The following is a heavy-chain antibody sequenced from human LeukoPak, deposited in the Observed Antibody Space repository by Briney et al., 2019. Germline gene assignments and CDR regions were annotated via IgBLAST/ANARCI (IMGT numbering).Heavy chain of an antibody. Sequence: ASVKVSCKASGYTFTGYYMHRVRQAPGEGPVWMGWINPNNSDTIYAQKFQGRVTMTRDTSLSTGYMELSSLRSDDTAVYYCARQVGGSFDYWGQGTLVTVSA. J-gene: IGHJ4*02. CDR1: GYTFTGYY. CDR3: ARQVGGSFDY. CDR2: INPNNSDT. D-gene: IGHD3-10*01. V-gene: IGHV1-2*02.